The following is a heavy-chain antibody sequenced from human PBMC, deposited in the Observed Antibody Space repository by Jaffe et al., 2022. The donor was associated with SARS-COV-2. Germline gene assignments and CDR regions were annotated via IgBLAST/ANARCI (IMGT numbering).Heavy chain of an antibody. CDR2: ISSDGSNK. D-gene: IGHD3-22*01. Sequence: QAQLVESGGGVVQPGRSLRLSCAASGFTFSRYGMQWVRQAPGKGLEWVAIISSDGSNKYHGDSVKGRFTISRDNSKNTLYLQMNDLRAEDTAMYFCAKDTQYDTSVPWGQGTLVTVSS. CDR3: AKDTQYDTSVP. CDR1: GFTFSRYG. J-gene: IGHJ4*02. V-gene: IGHV3-30*18.